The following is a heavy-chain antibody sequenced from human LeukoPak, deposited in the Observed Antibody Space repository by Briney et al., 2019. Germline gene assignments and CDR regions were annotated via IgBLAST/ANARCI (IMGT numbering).Heavy chain of an antibody. CDR1: GYTFTGYY. CDR2: INPNSGGT. D-gene: IGHD3-22*01. V-gene: IGHV1-2*02. Sequence: ASVKVSCKASGYTFTGYYMHWVRQAPGQGLEWMGWINPNSGGTNYAQKFQGRVIMTRDTSISTAYMGLSRLRSDDTAVYYCARVGPDDSSGYYSGYVWFDPWGQGTLVTVSS. CDR3: ARVGPDDSSGYYSGYVWFDP. J-gene: IGHJ5*02.